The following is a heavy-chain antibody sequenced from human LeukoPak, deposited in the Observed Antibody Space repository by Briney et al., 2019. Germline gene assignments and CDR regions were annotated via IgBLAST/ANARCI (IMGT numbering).Heavy chain of an antibody. J-gene: IGHJ4*02. CDR2: INPNSGGT. CDR3: ARYYYDSSGQPFDY. D-gene: IGHD3-22*01. Sequence: ASVKVSCKASGYTFTGYYMHWVRQAPGQGLEWMGWINPNSGGTNYAQKFQGRVTMTRDTSISTAYMELSRLRSDDTAVYYCARYYYDSSGQPFDYWGQGTLVTVSS. V-gene: IGHV1-2*02. CDR1: GYTFTGYY.